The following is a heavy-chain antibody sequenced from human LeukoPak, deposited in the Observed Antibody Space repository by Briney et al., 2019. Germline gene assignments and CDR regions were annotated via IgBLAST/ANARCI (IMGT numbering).Heavy chain of an antibody. CDR3: VTVTSDY. V-gene: IGHV3-48*01. D-gene: IGHD4-17*01. CDR1: GFTFNTFG. CDR2: INYNGRDI. J-gene: IGHJ4*02. Sequence: GGSLRLSCAASGFTFNTFGMSWVRQAPGKGLEWVSYINYNGRDIYYADSVRGRFTTSRDNAKDPLYLQMNSLRAEDTAVYYCVTVTSDYWGQGTLVTVSS.